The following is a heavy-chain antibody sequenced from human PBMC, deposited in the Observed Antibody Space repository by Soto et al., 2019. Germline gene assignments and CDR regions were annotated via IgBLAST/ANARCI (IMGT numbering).Heavy chain of an antibody. CDR2: IYYSGST. V-gene: IGHV4-59*08. CDR3: ARTPGGRWFDP. Sequence: SETLSLTCTVSGGYIRSYYWSWIRQPPGKGLEWIGYIYYSGSTNYNPSLKSRVTISVDTSKNQFSLKLSSVTAADTAVYYCARTPGGRWFDPWGQGTLVTVSS. J-gene: IGHJ5*02. CDR1: GGYIRSYY. D-gene: IGHD3-16*01.